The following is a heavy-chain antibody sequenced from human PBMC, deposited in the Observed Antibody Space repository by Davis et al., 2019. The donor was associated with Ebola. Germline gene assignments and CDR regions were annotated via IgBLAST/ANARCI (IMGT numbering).Heavy chain of an antibody. CDR2: IYYSGST. D-gene: IGHD4-11*01. Sequence: MPSETLSLTCTVSGGSISSYYRSWIRQPPGKGLEWIGYIYYSGSTNYNPSLKSRVTISVDTSKNQFSLKLSSVTAADTAVYYCARDFLPVYSNLNYYYYGMDVWGQGTTVTVSS. CDR3: ARDFLPVYSNLNYYYYGMDV. J-gene: IGHJ6*02. CDR1: GGSISSYY. V-gene: IGHV4-59*01.